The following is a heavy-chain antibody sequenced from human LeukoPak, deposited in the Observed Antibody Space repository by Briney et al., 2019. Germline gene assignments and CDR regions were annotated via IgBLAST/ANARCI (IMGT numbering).Heavy chain of an antibody. D-gene: IGHD3-3*01. CDR3: ARDRTCYNFWSGYRDYFDY. V-gene: IGHV4-4*07. J-gene: IGHJ4*02. CDR1: GVSISSYY. Sequence: SETLSLTCTVSGVSISSYYWSWIRQPAGKGLEWIGRIYTSGSTKYNPSLKRRVTMSVDTSKNQFSLKLSSVTAADTAVYYRARDRTCYNFWSGYRDYFDYWGQGTLGTVSS. CDR2: IYTSGST.